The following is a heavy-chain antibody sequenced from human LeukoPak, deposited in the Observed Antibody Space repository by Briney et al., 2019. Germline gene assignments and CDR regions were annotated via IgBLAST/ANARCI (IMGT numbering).Heavy chain of an antibody. Sequence: SETLSLTCPVSGDSIRSYYWSWIRQPAGKGLEWIGRIYISGSTNYNPSLKSRVTMSVDTSKNQFSLRLSSVTAADTAMYFCARDSGKLQPPLDFWGQGTLVTVSS. J-gene: IGHJ4*02. V-gene: IGHV4-4*07. CDR3: ARDSGKLQPPLDF. D-gene: IGHD3-16*01. CDR1: GDSIRSYY. CDR2: IYISGST.